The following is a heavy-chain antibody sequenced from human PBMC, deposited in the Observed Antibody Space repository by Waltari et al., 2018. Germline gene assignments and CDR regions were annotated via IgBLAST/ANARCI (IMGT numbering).Heavy chain of an antibody. J-gene: IGHJ4*02. D-gene: IGHD5-18*01. CDR1: GFSFSGSW. V-gene: IGHV3-7*01. Sequence: GSLRLSCAASGFSFSGSWMTWVRQAPGKGLEWVAEINPDGTNKYYADSVKGRFTISRDNSKSTLYLQMNSLRAEDTAVYYCARGSYGNPFFDYWGQGTLVTVSS. CDR2: INPDGTNK. CDR3: ARGSYGNPFFDY.